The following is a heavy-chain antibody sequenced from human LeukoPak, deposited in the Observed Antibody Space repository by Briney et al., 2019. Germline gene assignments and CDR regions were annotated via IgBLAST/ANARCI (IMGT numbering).Heavy chain of an antibody. CDR3: TRDLKGYGGDPYYYYYMDV. V-gene: IGHV3-73*01. CDR2: IRSKANSYAT. D-gene: IGHD2-21*01. Sequence: GGSLRLSCAASGFTFSGSAMHWVRQASGKGLEWVGRIRSKANSYATAYAASVKGRFTISRDDSKNTAYLQMNSLKTEDTAVYYCTRDLKGYGGDPYYYYYMDVWGKGTTVTVSS. J-gene: IGHJ6*03. CDR1: GFTFSGSA.